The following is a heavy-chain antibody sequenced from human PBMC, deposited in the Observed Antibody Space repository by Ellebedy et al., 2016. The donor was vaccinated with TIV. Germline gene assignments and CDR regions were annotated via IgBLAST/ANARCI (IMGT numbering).Heavy chain of an antibody. CDR1: GGSISSYY. CDR2: IYYSGST. CDR3: ARVGVDGGWPPNYYYGMDV. J-gene: IGHJ6*02. Sequence: ESLKISCTVSGGSISSYYWSWIRQPPGKGLEWIGYIYYSGSTNYNPSLKSRVTISVDPSKNQFSLKLSSVTAADTAVYYCARVGVDGGWPPNYYYGMDVWGQGTTVTVSS. D-gene: IGHD3-3*01. V-gene: IGHV4-59*08.